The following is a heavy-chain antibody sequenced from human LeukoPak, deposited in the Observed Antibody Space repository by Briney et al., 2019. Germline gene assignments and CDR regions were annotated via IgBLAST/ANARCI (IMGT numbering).Heavy chain of an antibody. CDR2: VSYSGSS. Sequence: TSETLSLTCTVSGDSISSSYWSWIRQPPGKGLEWIGYVSYSGSSKYNPSRKSRVTMSVDTSKNQFSLKLNSVTAADTALYYCARYLRPPYYFDYWGQGTLVTVSS. CDR3: ARYLRPPYYFDY. CDR1: GDSISSSY. V-gene: IGHV4-59*08. J-gene: IGHJ4*02.